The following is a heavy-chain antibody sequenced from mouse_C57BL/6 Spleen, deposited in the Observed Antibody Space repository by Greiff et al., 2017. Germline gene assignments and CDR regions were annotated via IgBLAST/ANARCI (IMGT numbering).Heavy chain of an antibody. CDR2: IHPNSGST. D-gene: IGHD2-5*01. Sequence: QVQLQQPGAELVTPGASVKLSCKASGYTFTSYWMPWVKQRPGQGLEWIGMIHPNSGSTNYNEKFKSKATLTVDKSSSTAYMQLSSLTSEDSAVYYCAIYYSNYDWFAYWGQGTLVTVSA. CDR1: GYTFTSYW. CDR3: AIYYSNYDWFAY. V-gene: IGHV1-64*01. J-gene: IGHJ3*01.